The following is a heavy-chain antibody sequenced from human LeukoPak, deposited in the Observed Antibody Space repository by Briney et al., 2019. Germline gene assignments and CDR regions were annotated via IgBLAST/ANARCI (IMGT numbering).Heavy chain of an antibody. J-gene: IGHJ4*02. CDR3: AIIVGATPVDY. CDR2: ISYDGSNK. V-gene: IGHV3-30-3*01. Sequence: PGGSLRLPCAASGFTFSSYAMHWVRQAPGKGLEWVAVISYDGSNKYYADSVKGRFTISRDNSKNTLYLQMNSLRAEDTAVYYCAIIVGATPVDYWGQGTLVTVSS. CDR1: GFTFSSYA. D-gene: IGHD1-26*01.